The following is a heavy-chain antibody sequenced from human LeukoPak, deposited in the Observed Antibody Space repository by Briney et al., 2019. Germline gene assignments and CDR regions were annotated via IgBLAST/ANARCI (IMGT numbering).Heavy chain of an antibody. D-gene: IGHD5-12*01. CDR2: ISGSGGST. J-gene: IGHJ5*02. Sequence: PGGSLRLSCAASGFTFSSYAMSWVRQAPGKGLEWVSAISGSGGSTYYADSVKGRFTISRDNSKNTLYLQMNSLRAEDMAVYYCAKGGYSGYDWNWFDPWGQGTLVTVSS. CDR3: AKGGYSGYDWNWFDP. V-gene: IGHV3-23*01. CDR1: GFTFSSYA.